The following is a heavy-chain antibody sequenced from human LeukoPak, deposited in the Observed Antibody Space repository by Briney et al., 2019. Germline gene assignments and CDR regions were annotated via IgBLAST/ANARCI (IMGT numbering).Heavy chain of an antibody. D-gene: IGHD5-12*01. CDR3: ARADIVAAVYDY. CDR1: GGSISSGGYS. V-gene: IGHV4-30-2*01. J-gene: IGHJ4*02. CDR2: IYHSGST. Sequence: PSQTLSLTCAVSGGSISSGGYSWSWIRQPPEKGLEWIGYIYHSGSTYYNPSLKSRVTISVDRSKNQFSLKLSSVTAADTAVYYCARADIVAAVYDYWGQGTLVTVSS.